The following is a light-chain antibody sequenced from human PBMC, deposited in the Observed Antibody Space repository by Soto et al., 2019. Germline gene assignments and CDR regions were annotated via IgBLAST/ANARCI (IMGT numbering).Light chain of an antibody. CDR2: AAS. J-gene: IGKJ2*01. CDR3: QQSHGIPYT. Sequence: DLQMTQSPSSLSASVGDRVTITCRAGQTISTYLNWYQQKPGKAPKLLIYAASSLQSGVPSRFSGSGSGTDFTLTISSLQPEDFATYSCQQSHGIPYTFGQGTKLEIK. CDR1: QTISTY. V-gene: IGKV1-39*01.